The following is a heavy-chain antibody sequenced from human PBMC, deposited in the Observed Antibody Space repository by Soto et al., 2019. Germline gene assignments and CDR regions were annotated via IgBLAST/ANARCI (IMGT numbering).Heavy chain of an antibody. J-gene: IGHJ4*02. CDR3: ARVGAYCSSTSCYPYFDY. CDR2: IYPGDSDT. D-gene: IGHD2-2*01. Sequence: GESLKISCKGSGYSFTSYWIGWVRQMPGKGLEWMGIIYPGDSDTRYSPSFQGQVTISADKSISTAYLQWSSLKASDTAMYYCARVGAYCSSTSCYPYFDYWGQGTLVTVSS. CDR1: GYSFTSYW. V-gene: IGHV5-51*01.